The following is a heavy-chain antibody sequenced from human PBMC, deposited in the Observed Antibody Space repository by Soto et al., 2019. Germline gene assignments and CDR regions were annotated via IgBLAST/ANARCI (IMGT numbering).Heavy chain of an antibody. CDR1: GYTFTGYY. V-gene: IGHV1-2*02. J-gene: IGHJ4*02. CDR2: VNPNSGGT. D-gene: IGHD6-19*01. Sequence: ASVKVSCKASGYTFTGYYMHWVRQAPGQGLEWMGWVNPNSGGTNYAQKFQGRVTMTRDTSISTAYMGLSRLRSDDTAVYYCARYRASLAVAGKQTFDYWGQGTLVTVSS. CDR3: ARYRASLAVAGKQTFDY.